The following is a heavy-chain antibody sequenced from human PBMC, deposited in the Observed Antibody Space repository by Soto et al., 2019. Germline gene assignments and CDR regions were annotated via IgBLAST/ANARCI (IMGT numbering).Heavy chain of an antibody. V-gene: IGHV1-69*06. D-gene: IGHD3-22*01. CDR2: IIPIFGTE. CDR3: ARDTYYDDISGYVEGFDY. CDR1: GGTFSSYA. J-gene: IGHJ4*02. Sequence: QVQLVQSGAEVKKPGSSVKVSCKASGGTFSSYAISWVRQAPGQGLEWMGGIIPIFGTENYAQKFQGRVTITADKSTSTDYMELSSLRSEDTAVYYCARDTYYDDISGYVEGFDYWGQGTLVTVSS.